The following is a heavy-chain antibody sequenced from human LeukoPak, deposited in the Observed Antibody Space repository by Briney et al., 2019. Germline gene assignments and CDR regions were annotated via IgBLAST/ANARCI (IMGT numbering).Heavy chain of an antibody. J-gene: IGHJ6*02. V-gene: IGHV3-30-3*01. CDR1: GFTFSSYA. D-gene: IGHD6-6*01. Sequence: PGGSLRLSCAASGFTFSSYAMHWVRQAPGKGLEWVAVISYDGSNKYYADSVKGRFTISRDNSKNTLYLQMNSLRAEDTAVHYCARQLAPDYYYYGMDVWGQGTTVTVSS. CDR3: ARQLAPDYYYYGMDV. CDR2: ISYDGSNK.